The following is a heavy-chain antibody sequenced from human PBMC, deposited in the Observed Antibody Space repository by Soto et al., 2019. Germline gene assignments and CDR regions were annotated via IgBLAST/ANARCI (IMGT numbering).Heavy chain of an antibody. J-gene: IGHJ4*02. CDR2: ISAYNGNT. CDR1: GYAFSDHG. D-gene: IGHD6-6*01. CDR3: ARNHRYSSSFFDS. V-gene: IGHV1-18*04. Sequence: QVRLVLSGDELKKPGASMKVSCKASGYAFSDHGISWVRQAPGQGLEWIGWISAYNGNTNYAQKLQGRVTVTKDASTATAYMEVRSMTSDDTAVYYCARNHRYSSSFFDSWSPGTLITVSS.